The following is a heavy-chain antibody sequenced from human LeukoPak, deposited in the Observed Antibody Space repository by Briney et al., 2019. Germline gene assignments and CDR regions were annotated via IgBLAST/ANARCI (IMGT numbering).Heavy chain of an antibody. CDR1: GFTFSAYH. CDR3: ARRIAAAAAPYYFDY. V-gene: IGHV3-48*02. D-gene: IGHD6-13*01. J-gene: IGHJ4*02. Sequence: PGGSLRLSCAASGFTFSAYHINWVRQAPGKGLEWISYISTTGTTIHYADSVKGRFAISRDNAKSSLYLQMNSLRDEDTAVYYCARRIAAAAAPYYFDYWGQGTLVTVSS. CDR2: ISTTGTTI.